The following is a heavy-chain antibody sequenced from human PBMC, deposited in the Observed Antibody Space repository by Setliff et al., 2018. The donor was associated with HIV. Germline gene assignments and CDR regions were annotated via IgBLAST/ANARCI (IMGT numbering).Heavy chain of an antibody. CDR1: GGSISSRSYY. J-gene: IGHJ4*02. CDR2: IHTSGET. D-gene: IGHD3-22*01. Sequence: PSETLSLTCSVSGGSISSRSYYWSWIRQPAGKGLEWIGHIHTSGETDYSPSLNSRVTISIDTSKKQFSLKLSSVTAADTAVYYCARFAYYSDSGGYYHHWGQGALVTVSS. CDR3: ARFAYYSDSGGYYHH. V-gene: IGHV4-61*09.